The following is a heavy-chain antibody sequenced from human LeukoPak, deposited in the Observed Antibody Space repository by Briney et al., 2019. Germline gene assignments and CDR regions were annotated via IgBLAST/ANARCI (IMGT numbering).Heavy chain of an antibody. CDR1: GFTFSSYS. Sequence: GGSLRLSCAASGFTFSSYSMNWVRQAPEKGLEWVSTISGSGGGTYYADSVKGRFTISRDDSKNTLYLQMNSLRAEDTAVYYCARVVSYYGSAYRLLDLWGRGTLVTVSS. J-gene: IGHJ2*01. D-gene: IGHD3-10*01. CDR3: ARVVSYYGSAYRLLDL. V-gene: IGHV3-23*01. CDR2: ISGSGGGT.